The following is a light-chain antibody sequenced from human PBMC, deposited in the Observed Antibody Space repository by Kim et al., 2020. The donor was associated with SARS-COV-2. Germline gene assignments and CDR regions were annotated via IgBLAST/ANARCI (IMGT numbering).Light chain of an antibody. CDR3: SSYASSGTLV. CDR2: DVN. CDR1: SGDIGGHNY. Sequence: GPSLTISCTGTSGDIGGHNYVSWYQQHPGKAPKLMIYDVNNRPSGVSSRFSGSKSGNTASLTISGLQAEDEADYYCSSYASSGTLVFGGGTQLTVL. V-gene: IGLV2-14*03. J-gene: IGLJ2*01.